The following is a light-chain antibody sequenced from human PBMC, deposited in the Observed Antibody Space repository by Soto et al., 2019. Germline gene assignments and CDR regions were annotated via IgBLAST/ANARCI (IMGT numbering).Light chain of an antibody. CDR3: QQYANSPQT. CDR2: GAS. V-gene: IGKV3-20*01. CDR1: QSFSSSY. J-gene: IGKJ1*01. Sequence: EIVLTQSPGTLSLSPGERATLSCRASQSFSSSYLAWYQQRPGQAPRLLIYGASSRATGIPDRFSASGSGTDFTLTISRLEPEDFAVYYCQQYANSPQTFGQGTKVEIK.